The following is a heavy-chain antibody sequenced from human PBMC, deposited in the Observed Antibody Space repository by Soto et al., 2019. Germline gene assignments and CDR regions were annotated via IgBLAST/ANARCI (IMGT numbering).Heavy chain of an antibody. CDR2: ISPNSGDT. CDR1: GYTFTGYD. J-gene: IGHJ4*02. CDR3: ARTHCSSISCYVGSWDY. Sequence: QVQLVQSGAEVKKPGASVKVSCKASGYTFTGYDMHWVRQAPGQGLEWMGWISPNSGDTNYAQKFQGGVTMTRDTSISTAYRELGRLRSDDTAVYYCARTHCSSISCYVGSWDYWGQGTLVTVSS. V-gene: IGHV1-2*02. D-gene: IGHD2-2*01.